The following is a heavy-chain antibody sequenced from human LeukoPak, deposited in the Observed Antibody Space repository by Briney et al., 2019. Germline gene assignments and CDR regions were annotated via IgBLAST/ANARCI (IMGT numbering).Heavy chain of an antibody. Sequence: SETLSLTCTVSGGSISSYYCSWIRQPPGKGLEWIGYIYYSGSTNYNPSLKSRVTISVDTSKNQFPLMLRSLTAADTAVYYCARRYTASPGERFDYWGQGSLVTVSS. CDR1: GGSISSYY. CDR3: ARRYTASPGERFDY. V-gene: IGHV4-59*08. CDR2: IYYSGST. J-gene: IGHJ4*02. D-gene: IGHD1-1*01.